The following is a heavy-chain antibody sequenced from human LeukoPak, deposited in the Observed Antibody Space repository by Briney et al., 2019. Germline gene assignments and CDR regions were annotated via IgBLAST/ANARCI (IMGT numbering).Heavy chain of an antibody. CDR3: ARDPEVGAKSYYYYYYMDV. V-gene: IGHV3-20*04. Sequence: GGSLRLSCAASGFTFDDYGMSWVRQAPGKGLEWVSGINWNGGSTGYADSVKGRFTISRDNAKNSLYLQMNSLRAEDTALYYCARDPEVGAKSYYYYYYMDVWGKGTTVPVSS. J-gene: IGHJ6*03. CDR2: INWNGGST. CDR1: GFTFDDYG. D-gene: IGHD1-26*01.